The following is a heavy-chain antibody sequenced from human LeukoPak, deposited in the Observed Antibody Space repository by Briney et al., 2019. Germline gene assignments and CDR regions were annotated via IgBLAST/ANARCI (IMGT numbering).Heavy chain of an antibody. CDR3: ARVPNFTGCSSGWYFTVGGFDY. CDR1: GFTFSSYW. J-gene: IGHJ4*02. CDR2: IKQDGSEK. V-gene: IGHV3-7*01. D-gene: IGHD6-19*01. Sequence: GGSLRLSCAASGFTFSSYWMSWVRQAPGKGLEWVANIKQDGSEKYYVDSVKGRFTISRDNAKNSLYLQMNSLRAEDTAVYYCARVPNFTGCSSGWYFTVGGFDYWGQGTLVTVSS.